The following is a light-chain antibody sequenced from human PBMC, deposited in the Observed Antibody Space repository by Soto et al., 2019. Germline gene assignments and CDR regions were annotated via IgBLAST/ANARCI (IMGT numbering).Light chain of an antibody. CDR1: QSVSSY. J-gene: IGKJ4*01. Sequence: EIVLTQSPATLSLSPGERATLSCRASQSVSSYLAWYQQKPGQAPRLLIYDASNRATGIPARFSGSGSGTDFTPTISSLETEDFAVYYCQQRSNWPPLTFGGGTKVELK. CDR2: DAS. CDR3: QQRSNWPPLT. V-gene: IGKV3-11*01.